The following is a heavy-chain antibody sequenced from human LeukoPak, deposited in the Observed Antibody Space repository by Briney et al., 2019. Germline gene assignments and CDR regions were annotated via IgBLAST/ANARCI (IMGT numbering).Heavy chain of an antibody. CDR1: GYSISSGYY. Sequence: SETLSLTCTVSGYSISSGYYWGWIRQPPGKGLEWIGSIYHSGSTYYNPSLKSRVTISVDTSKNQFSLKLSSVTAADTAVYYCARGVYDSSGYYLDYWGQGTLVTVSS. V-gene: IGHV4-38-2*02. D-gene: IGHD3-22*01. CDR3: ARGVYDSSGYYLDY. J-gene: IGHJ4*02. CDR2: IYHSGST.